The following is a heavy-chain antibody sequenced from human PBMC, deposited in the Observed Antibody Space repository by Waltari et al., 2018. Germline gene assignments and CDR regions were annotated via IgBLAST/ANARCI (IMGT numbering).Heavy chain of an antibody. V-gene: IGHV3-23*03. CDR2: IYSGGST. Sequence: EVQLLASGGGLVQPGGSLRLSCAASGFTFSSYAMSWVRQAPGKGLEWGSVIYSGGSTYYADSVKGRFTISRDNSKNTLYLQMNSLRAEDTAVYYCAKEETGISYYYFYMDVWGKGTTVTVSS. D-gene: IGHD1-1*01. CDR3: AKEETGISYYYFYMDV. CDR1: GFTFSSYA. J-gene: IGHJ6*03.